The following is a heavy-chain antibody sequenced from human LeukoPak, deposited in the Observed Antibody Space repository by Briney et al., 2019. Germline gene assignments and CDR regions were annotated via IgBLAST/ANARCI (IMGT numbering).Heavy chain of an antibody. CDR2: TYSSGST. Sequence: PSETLSLTCAVSGASISGSGYYWGWIRQPPGKGLEWIGNTYSSGSTYYNASLQSRVTISIDTSKNQFSLRLSSVTAADTAMYYCVKSGGYGLIDYWGQGTRVTVSS. CDR1: GASISGSGYY. J-gene: IGHJ4*02. CDR3: VKSGGYGLIDY. V-gene: IGHV4-39*01. D-gene: IGHD1-26*01.